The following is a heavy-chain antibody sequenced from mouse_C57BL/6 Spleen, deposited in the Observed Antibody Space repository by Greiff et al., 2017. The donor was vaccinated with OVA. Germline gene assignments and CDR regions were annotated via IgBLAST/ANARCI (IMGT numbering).Heavy chain of an antibody. V-gene: IGHV3-6*01. CDR1: GYSITSGYY. Sequence: ESGPGLVKPSQSLSLTCSVTGYSITSGYYWNWIRQFPGNKLEWMGYISYDGSNNYNPSLKNRISITRDTSKNQFFLKLNSVTTEDTATYYCARENSNYDYFDDWGQGTTLTVSS. D-gene: IGHD2-5*01. CDR2: ISYDGSN. CDR3: ARENSNYDYFDD. J-gene: IGHJ2*01.